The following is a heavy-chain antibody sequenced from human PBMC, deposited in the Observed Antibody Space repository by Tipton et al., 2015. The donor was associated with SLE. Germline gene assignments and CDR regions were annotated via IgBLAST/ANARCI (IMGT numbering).Heavy chain of an antibody. CDR2: ISYDGFNK. CDR1: GFTFSSYA. D-gene: IGHD4-23*01. CDR3: ARDATVVTRTYWYFDL. J-gene: IGHJ2*01. V-gene: IGHV3-30-3*01. Sequence: SLRLSCAASGFTFSSYAMHWVRQAPGKGLEWVAVISYDGFNKYYADSVKGRFTISRDNSKNTLYLQMNSLRVEDTAVYYCARDATVVTRTYWYFDLWGRGTLVTVSS.